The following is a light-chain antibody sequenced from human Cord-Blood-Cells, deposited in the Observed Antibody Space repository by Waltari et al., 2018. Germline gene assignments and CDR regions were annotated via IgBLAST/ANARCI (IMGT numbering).Light chain of an antibody. CDR1: QSVSSY. CDR3: QQRSNWLT. V-gene: IGKV3-11*01. Sequence: EIVLTQSPATLSLSPGERATLSCRASQSVSSYLAWYQQKPGQAPRLLIYDASNRATCIPARFSGSGSVTDFTLTISSLEPEEFAVYYCQQRSNWLTFGGGTKVEIK. J-gene: IGKJ4*01. CDR2: DAS.